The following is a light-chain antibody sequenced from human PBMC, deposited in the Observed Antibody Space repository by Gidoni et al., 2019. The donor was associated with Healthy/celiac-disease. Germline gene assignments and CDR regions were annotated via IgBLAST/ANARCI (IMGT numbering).Light chain of an antibody. Sequence: DLQMTQSPSTLSASVGDRVTITCRASQSISSWLAWYQQKPGKAPKLLIYKASSLESGVPSRCSGSGSGTEFTLTISSLQPDDFATYYCQQYNSYSFGGGTKVEIK. J-gene: IGKJ4*01. CDR3: QQYNSYS. CDR2: KAS. CDR1: QSISSW. V-gene: IGKV1-5*03.